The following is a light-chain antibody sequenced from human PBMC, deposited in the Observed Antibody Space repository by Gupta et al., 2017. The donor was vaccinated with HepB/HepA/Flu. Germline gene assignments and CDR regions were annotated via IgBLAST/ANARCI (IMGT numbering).Light chain of an antibody. J-gene: IGLJ2*01. CDR1: SSNVARNN. CDR3: AAWDTSLKVVV. V-gene: IGLV1-44*01. Sequence: QSVLTQSPSVSGTPGQRVTISCSGSSSNVARNNVNWYQQVPGTAPNLLIYYNDERPSGVPARFSGSKSGTSASLAISGLQAEDEADYYCAAWDTSLKVVVFGGGTKLTVL. CDR2: YND.